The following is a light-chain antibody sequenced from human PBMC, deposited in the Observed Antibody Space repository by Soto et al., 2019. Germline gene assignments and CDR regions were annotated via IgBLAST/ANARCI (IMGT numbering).Light chain of an antibody. CDR2: AAS. CDR1: QSISSY. Sequence: DIQMTQSPSSLSASVGDRVTITCRSSQSISSYLNWYQQQPGKAPTLLIYAASSLQSGVPSRFSGSGSGTDFTLTISSLQPEDFATYYCPQSYSTSWTFGQGTKVEIK. CDR3: PQSYSTSWT. J-gene: IGKJ1*01. V-gene: IGKV1-39*01.